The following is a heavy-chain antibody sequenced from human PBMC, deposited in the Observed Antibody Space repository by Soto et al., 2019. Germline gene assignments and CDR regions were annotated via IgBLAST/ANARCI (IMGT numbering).Heavy chain of an antibody. CDR3: AHARRYQLLRVAVAGTSDY. J-gene: IGHJ4*02. D-gene: IGHD6-19*01. V-gene: IGHV3-23*01. Sequence: GGSLRLSCAASGFTFSSYAMSWVRQAPGKGLEWVSAISGSGGSTYYADSVKGRFTISRDNSKNTLYLQMNSLRAEDTAVYYCAHARRYQLLRVAVAGTSDYWGQGTLVTVSS. CDR1: GFTFSSYA. CDR2: ISGSGGST.